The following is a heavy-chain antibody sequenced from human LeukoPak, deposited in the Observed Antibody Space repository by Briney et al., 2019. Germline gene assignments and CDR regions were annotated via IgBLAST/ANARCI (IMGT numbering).Heavy chain of an antibody. CDR1: GGSISSYY. CDR2: IYYTGIT. Sequence: SETQSLTCTVSGGSISSYYWSWIRQPPGKGLEWIGYIYYTGITNYNASLKSRVTISVDTSKNQFSLELTSVTAADTAVYYCARDYRYCSSTGCYNYYYMDVWGKGTTVTVSS. CDR3: ARDYRYCSSTGCYNYYYMDV. J-gene: IGHJ6*03. D-gene: IGHD2-2*02. V-gene: IGHV4-59*01.